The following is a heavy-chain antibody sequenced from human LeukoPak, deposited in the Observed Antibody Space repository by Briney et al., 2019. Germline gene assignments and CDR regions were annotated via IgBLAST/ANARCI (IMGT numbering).Heavy chain of an antibody. Sequence: SETLSLTCAVYGGSFSGYYWSWIRQPPGKGLEWIGEINHSGSTNYNPSLKSRVTISVDTSKNQFSLKLSSVTAADTAVYYCARGGVVIYYYYNGMDVWGQGTTVTVSS. CDR3: ARGGVVIYYYYNGMDV. CDR1: GGSFSGYY. J-gene: IGHJ6*02. V-gene: IGHV4-34*01. CDR2: INHSGST. D-gene: IGHD2-15*01.